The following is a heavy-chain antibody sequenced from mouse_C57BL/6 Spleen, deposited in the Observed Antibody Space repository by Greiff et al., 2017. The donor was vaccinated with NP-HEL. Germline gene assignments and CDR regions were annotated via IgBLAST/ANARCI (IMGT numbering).Heavy chain of an antibody. V-gene: IGHV14-2*01. CDR3: ARGPYDYEGFAY. D-gene: IGHD2-4*01. Sequence: VQLKESGAELVKPGAPVKLSCTASGFNIKDYYMHWVKQRTEQGLEWIGRIDPEDGETKYAPKFQGKATITADTSSNTAYLQLSSLTSEDTAVYYCARGPYDYEGFAYWGQGTLVTVSA. CDR2: IDPEDGET. CDR1: GFNIKDYY. J-gene: IGHJ3*01.